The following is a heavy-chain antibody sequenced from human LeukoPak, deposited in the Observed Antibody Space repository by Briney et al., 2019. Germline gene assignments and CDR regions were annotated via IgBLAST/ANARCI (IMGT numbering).Heavy chain of an antibody. Sequence: SETLSLTCTVSGGSISSYYWSWIRQPPGKGLEWIGYIYYSGSTNYNPSLKSRVTISVDTSKNQFSLKLSSVTAADTAVYYCAREDSYDHRPFDYWGQGTLVTVPS. D-gene: IGHD5-18*01. CDR2: IYYSGST. J-gene: IGHJ4*02. V-gene: IGHV4-59*08. CDR1: GGSISSYY. CDR3: AREDSYDHRPFDY.